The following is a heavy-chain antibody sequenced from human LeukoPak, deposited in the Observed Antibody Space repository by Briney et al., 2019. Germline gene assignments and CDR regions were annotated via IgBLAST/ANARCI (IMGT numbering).Heavy chain of an antibody. CDR1: GYSISSGYF. CDR2: IYQGGST. V-gene: IGHV4-38-2*02. Sequence: SETLSLTCTVSGYSISSGYFWGWIRQPPGKGLEWIGNIYQGGSTYYNPSLKSRVTISVDTSKNQFSLKLTSVTAADMAVYYFARWWSGNNYVYTAYWGQETRVTVSS. D-gene: IGHD3-16*01. CDR3: ARWWSGNNYVYTAY. J-gene: IGHJ4*02.